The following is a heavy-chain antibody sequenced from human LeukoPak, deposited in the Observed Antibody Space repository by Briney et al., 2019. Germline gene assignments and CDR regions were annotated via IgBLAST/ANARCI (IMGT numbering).Heavy chain of an antibody. Sequence: PSETLSLTCTVSGGSVSSGSYYWSWIRQPPGKGLEWIGYIYYSGSTNYNPSLKSRVTISVDTSKNQFSLKLSSVTAADTAVYYCARVKEDYYDSSGYYYNPSHWFDPWGQGTLVTVSS. CDR3: ARVKEDYYDSSGYYYNPSHWFDP. CDR1: GGSVSSGSYY. CDR2: IYYSGST. J-gene: IGHJ5*02. D-gene: IGHD3-22*01. V-gene: IGHV4-61*01.